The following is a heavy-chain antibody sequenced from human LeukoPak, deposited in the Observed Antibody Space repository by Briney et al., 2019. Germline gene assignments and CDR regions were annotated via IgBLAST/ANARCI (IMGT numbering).Heavy chain of an antibody. Sequence: GGSLRLSCETSGFTFSSFWMHWVRHAPGKGLEWVSRLNGGGTRTTYADSVKGRFTISRDNAKKTVYLQMNSLTAEDTAIYYCARPSFYYGSGSFYLGNWGPGTLVTVSS. CDR1: GFTFSSFW. J-gene: IGHJ4*02. CDR3: ARPSFYYGSGSFYLGN. V-gene: IGHV3-74*03. D-gene: IGHD3-10*01. CDR2: LNGGGTRT.